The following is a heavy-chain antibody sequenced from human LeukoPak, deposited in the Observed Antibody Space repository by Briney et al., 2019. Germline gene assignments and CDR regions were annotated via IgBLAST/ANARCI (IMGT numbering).Heavy chain of an antibody. J-gene: IGHJ4*02. CDR1: GYTFTGYY. CDR3: AREGAAAAGLVDY. CDR2: INPNSGGT. V-gene: IGHV1-2*02. Sequence: ASVKVSCKASGYTFTGYYMHWVRQAPGQGLGWMGWINPNSGGTNYAQKFQGRVTMTRDTSISTAYMELSRLRSDDTAVYYCAREGAAAAGLVDYWGQGTLVTVSS. D-gene: IGHD6-13*01.